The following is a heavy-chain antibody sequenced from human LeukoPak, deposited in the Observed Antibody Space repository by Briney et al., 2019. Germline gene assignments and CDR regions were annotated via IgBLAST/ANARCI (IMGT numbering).Heavy chain of an antibody. CDR1: GFTFNNYW. Sequence: GGSLRLSCAASGFTFNNYWMTWVRQAPGKGLEWVATIKEDGGEKYYVDSLRGRFTISRDNAKNSLYLQMTSLTVDDTAVYYCARQTYAFDIWGQGTMVTVSS. CDR3: ARQTYAFDI. V-gene: IGHV3-7*01. J-gene: IGHJ3*02. CDR2: IKEDGGEK.